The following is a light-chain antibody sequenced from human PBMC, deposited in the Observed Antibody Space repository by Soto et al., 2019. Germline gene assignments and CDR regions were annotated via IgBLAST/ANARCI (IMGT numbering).Light chain of an antibody. Sequence: EIVLTQSPDTLSLSPGERATLSCRASQSVRSNYLAWYQQKPGQAPRLLIYAASSRATGIPDRFSGSGSGTHFTLTISRVEPEDSAVYYCQHYDSSPLYTFGQGTKLEIK. CDR1: QSVRSNY. CDR3: QHYDSSPLYT. CDR2: AAS. J-gene: IGKJ2*01. V-gene: IGKV3-20*01.